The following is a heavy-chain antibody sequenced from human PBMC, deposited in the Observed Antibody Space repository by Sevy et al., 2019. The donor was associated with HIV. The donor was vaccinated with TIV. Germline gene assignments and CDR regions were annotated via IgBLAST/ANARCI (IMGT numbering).Heavy chain of an antibody. CDR2: ISSDGNNM. D-gene: IGHD3-22*01. Sequence: GESLKISCAASGFTFSDYYISWLRQAPGKGLEWVSYISSDGNNMFYADSVKGRFSIARDNAKKSLFLQMNSLRAEDTAVYYCARDRRGDSSGYYYWYFDLWGRGTLVTVSS. V-gene: IGHV3-11*01. CDR1: GFTFSDYY. J-gene: IGHJ2*01. CDR3: ARDRRGDSSGYYYWYFDL.